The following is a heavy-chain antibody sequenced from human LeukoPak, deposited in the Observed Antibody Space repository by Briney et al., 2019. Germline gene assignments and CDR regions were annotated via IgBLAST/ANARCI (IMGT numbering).Heavy chain of an antibody. CDR3: ARVRDDTAYYFDY. D-gene: IGHD3-9*01. CDR2: IYYSGST. Sequence: PSETLSLTCTVSGGSISSYYWSWIRQPPGKGLEWIGYIYYSGSTNYNPSLKSRVTISVDTSKNQFSLTLSSVTAADTAVYYCARVRDDTAYYFDYWGQGTLVTVSS. V-gene: IGHV4-59*01. J-gene: IGHJ4*02. CDR1: GGSISSYY.